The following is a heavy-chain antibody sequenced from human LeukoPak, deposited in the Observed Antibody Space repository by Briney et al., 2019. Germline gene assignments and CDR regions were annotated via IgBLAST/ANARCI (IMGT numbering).Heavy chain of an antibody. V-gene: IGHV3-30*02. CDR1: GFTFSSYG. J-gene: IGHJ4*02. CDR3: ARDRRRYCSGGSCYSFGDY. Sequence: GGSLRLSCGASGFTFSSYGMHWVRQAPGKGLEWVAFIRYDGNNRYYADSVKGRFTISRDNSKNTLYLQMNSLRAEDTAVYYCARDRRRYCSGGSCYSFGDYWGQGTLVTVSS. CDR2: IRYDGNNR. D-gene: IGHD2-15*01.